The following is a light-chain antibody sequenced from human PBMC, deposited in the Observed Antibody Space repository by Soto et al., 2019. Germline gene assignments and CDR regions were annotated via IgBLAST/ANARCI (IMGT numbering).Light chain of an antibody. CDR3: QQYNNWWT. J-gene: IGKJ1*01. CDR2: GAS. V-gene: IGKV3-15*01. Sequence: EIVMTQSPATLSVSPGERATLSCRASQSVSNNFAWYQKKPGQAPRLLIYGASTRATGSPARFSCSGSGTEFTLTISSLQSEDFAFYYCQQYNNWWTFGQGTRVDIK. CDR1: QSVSNN.